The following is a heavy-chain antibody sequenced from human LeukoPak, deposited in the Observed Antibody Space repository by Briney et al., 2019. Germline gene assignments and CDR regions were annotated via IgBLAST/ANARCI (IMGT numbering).Heavy chain of an antibody. J-gene: IGHJ4*02. CDR3: ARNYGEGLVDY. CDR1: GFTFSNYW. V-gene: IGHV3-74*03. D-gene: IGHD4/OR15-4a*01. CDR2: INKYGNST. Sequence: GGSLRLSCAASGFTFSNYWMYWVRQAPGKGLVWVSRINKYGNSTTYADSVKGRFTISRDNAKNTLFLQMNSLRAEDTAVYYCARNYGEGLVDYWGQGTLVTVSS.